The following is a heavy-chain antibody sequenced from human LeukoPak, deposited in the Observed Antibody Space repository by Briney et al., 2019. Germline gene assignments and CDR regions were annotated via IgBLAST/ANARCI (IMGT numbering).Heavy chain of an antibody. Sequence: ASVNVSCKASGYTFTGYYMHWVRQAPGQGREGMGWINPNRGGTNYAQKFQGRVTMTRDTSISTAHMELSRLRSDDTAVYYCARAEVGYSGYDFLYAPYDYWGQGTLVTVSS. CDR3: ARAEVGYSGYDFLYAPYDY. CDR2: INPNRGGT. V-gene: IGHV1-2*02. D-gene: IGHD5-12*01. J-gene: IGHJ4*02. CDR1: GYTFTGYY.